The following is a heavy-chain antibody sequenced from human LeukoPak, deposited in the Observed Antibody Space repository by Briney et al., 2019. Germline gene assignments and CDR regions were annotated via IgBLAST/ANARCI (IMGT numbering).Heavy chain of an antibody. D-gene: IGHD5-18*01. CDR3: ARDRHSYGWNHYYYYYMDV. Sequence: PSETLSLTCTVSGASISSTGSYWAWIRQPPGKGLDWIGTISYAGSTNYNPSLNTRVTISTDTSNNQFSLRLSSVTDADTAVYYCARDRHSYGWNHYYYYYMDVWGKGTTVTVSS. CDR2: ISYAGST. V-gene: IGHV4-39*07. J-gene: IGHJ6*03. CDR1: GASISSTGSY.